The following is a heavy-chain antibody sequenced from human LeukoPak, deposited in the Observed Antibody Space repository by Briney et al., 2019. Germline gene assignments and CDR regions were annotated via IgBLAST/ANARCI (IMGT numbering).Heavy chain of an antibody. D-gene: IGHD3/OR15-3a*01. Sequence: PSETLSLTCTVSGGSISSYYWSWIRQPPGKGLEWIGYIYYSGSTNYNPSLKSRVTISVKTSKNQISLRLTSVTATDTAMYYCARQTGSGLFTLPGGQGTLVSVSS. J-gene: IGHJ4*02. V-gene: IGHV4-59*08. CDR2: IYYSGST. CDR1: GGSISSYY. CDR3: ARQTGSGLFTLP.